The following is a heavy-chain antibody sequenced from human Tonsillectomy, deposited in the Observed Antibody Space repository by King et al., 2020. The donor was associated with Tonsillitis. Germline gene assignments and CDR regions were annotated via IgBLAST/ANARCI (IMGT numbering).Heavy chain of an antibody. J-gene: IGHJ3*02. D-gene: IGHD6-13*01. CDR3: TRRAYSSSWLDI. CDR2: IWYDGTQK. V-gene: IGHV3-33*01. Sequence: VQLVESGGGVVQPGRSLRLSCAASGFNFNDYGFHWVRQVPGKGPEWVAFIWYDGTQKYSADSVKGRFTISRDNSQNTVYLEMNGLRDEDTAVYYCTRRAYSSSWLDIWGQGTLVTVSS. CDR1: GFNFNDYG.